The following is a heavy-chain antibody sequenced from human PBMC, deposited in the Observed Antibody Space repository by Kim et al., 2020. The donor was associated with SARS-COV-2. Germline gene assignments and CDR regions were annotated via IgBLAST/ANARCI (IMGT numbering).Heavy chain of an antibody. D-gene: IGHD2-2*01. V-gene: IGHV3-30-3*01. CDR2: ISYDGTNK. J-gene: IGHJ6*03. Sequence: GGSLRLSCAASGFTFRNYAIHWVRQAPGKGLEWVAVISYDGTNKYYADSVKGRFTISRDNSKNTLYLRMNSLRGEDTAMYYCVREFGPVRSQLPREEYYYYMDVWGKGTTVTVSS. CDR1: GFTFRNYA. CDR3: VREFGPVRSQLPREEYYYYMDV.